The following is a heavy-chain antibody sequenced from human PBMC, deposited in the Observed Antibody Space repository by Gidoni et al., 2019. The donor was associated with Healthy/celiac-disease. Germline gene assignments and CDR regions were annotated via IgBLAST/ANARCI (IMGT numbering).Heavy chain of an antibody. J-gene: IGHJ3*02. Sequence: QVQLQQWGAGLLKPSETLSLTCAVYGGSFSYYYWSWIRQPPGKGLDWIGEINHSGSTNYNPSLKSRVTISVDTSKNQFSRKLSSVTAADTAVYYCARGALIAAAGVDAFDIWGQGTMVTVSS. V-gene: IGHV4-34*01. CDR3: ARGALIAAAGVDAFDI. CDR2: INHSGST. CDR1: GGSFSYYY. D-gene: IGHD6-13*01.